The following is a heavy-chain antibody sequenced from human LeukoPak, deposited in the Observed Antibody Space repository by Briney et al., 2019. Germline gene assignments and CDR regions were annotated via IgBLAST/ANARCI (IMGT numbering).Heavy chain of an antibody. CDR3: AKDRPIFKD. J-gene: IGHJ4*02. V-gene: IGHV3-23*01. CDR1: GFTFSSSA. CDR2: ISGSGGAT. Sequence: GGSLRLSCAASGFTFSSSAMSCVRQAPGRGLEWVSTISGSGGATYYADSVKGRFTISSDNSKNTLYLQMNSLRAEDTAVYYCAKDRPIFKDWGQGTQVTVSS.